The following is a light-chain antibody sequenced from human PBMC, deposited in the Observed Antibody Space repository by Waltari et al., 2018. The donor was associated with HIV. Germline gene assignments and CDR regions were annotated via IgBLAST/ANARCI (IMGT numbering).Light chain of an antibody. J-gene: IGLJ3*02. CDR3: QSYDSSLSNWV. CDR1: STNIGGGYD. CDR2: GNS. V-gene: IGLV1-40*01. Sequence: QSVLTQPPSVSGAPGQRVTISCPGSSTNIGGGYDLHWYQQLPGTDPKLLIYGNSNRPSGVPDRFSGSKSGTSASLAITGLQPDDETDYYCQSYDSSLSNWVFGGGTKLTVL.